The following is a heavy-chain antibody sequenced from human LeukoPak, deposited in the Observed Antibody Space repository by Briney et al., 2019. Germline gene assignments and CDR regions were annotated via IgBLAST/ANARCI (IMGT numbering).Heavy chain of an antibody. J-gene: IGHJ4*02. Sequence: WGSLRLSCAASGFTFSSYWLSWVRQAPGQGLAWVANIKQDGSEKYYVDSVKGRFTISRDNAKNSLYLQMNSLRAEDTAVYYCATLNSAYVYVWGRYRYMAEWGQGTLVTVSS. CDR2: IKQDGSEK. V-gene: IGHV3-7*01. CDR3: ATLNSAYVYVWGRYRYMAE. D-gene: IGHD3-16*02. CDR1: GFTFSSYW.